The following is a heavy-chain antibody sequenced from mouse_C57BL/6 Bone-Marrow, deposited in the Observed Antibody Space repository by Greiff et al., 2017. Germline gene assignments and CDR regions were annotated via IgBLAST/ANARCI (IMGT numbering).Heavy chain of an antibody. V-gene: IGHV5-6*01. CDR3: ASDYYGSSG. J-gene: IGHJ3*01. CDR2: ISSGGSYT. CDR1: GFTFSSYG. Sequence: EVHLVESGGDLVKPGGSLKLSCAASGFTFSSYGMSWVRQTPDKRLEWVATISSGGSYTYYPDSVKGRFTISRDNAKNTLYLQMSSLKSEDAAMYYCASDYYGSSGWGRGTLVTVSA. D-gene: IGHD1-1*01.